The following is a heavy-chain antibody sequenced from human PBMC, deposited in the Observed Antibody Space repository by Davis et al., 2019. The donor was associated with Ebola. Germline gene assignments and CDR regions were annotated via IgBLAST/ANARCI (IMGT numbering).Heavy chain of an antibody. D-gene: IGHD3-3*01. CDR2: ITPSGDFT. V-gene: IGHV1-46*01. CDR3: ARALDRLLDFDY. Sequence: ASVTVSCKASGYTFTDYYMNWVRQAPGQGLEWMGIITPSGDFTRFAPKFQGRITLTTDTSTNTVYMELTSLKSEDTAVYYCARALDRLLDFDYWGQGTLVTVSS. CDR1: GYTFTDYY. J-gene: IGHJ4*02.